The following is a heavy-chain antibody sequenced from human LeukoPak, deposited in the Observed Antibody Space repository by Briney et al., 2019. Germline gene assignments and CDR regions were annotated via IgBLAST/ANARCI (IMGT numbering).Heavy chain of an antibody. CDR3: ARVLRYCSGGNCYSGGLEYMDV. Sequence: SVKVSCKASGYTFTGYYMHWVRQAPGQGLEWMGGIIPIFGTANYAQKFQGRVTITADKSTSTAYMELSSLRSEDTAVYYCARVLRYCSGGNCYSGGLEYMDVWGKGTTVTISS. CDR2: IIPIFGTA. D-gene: IGHD2-15*01. J-gene: IGHJ6*03. CDR1: GYTFTGYY. V-gene: IGHV1-69*06.